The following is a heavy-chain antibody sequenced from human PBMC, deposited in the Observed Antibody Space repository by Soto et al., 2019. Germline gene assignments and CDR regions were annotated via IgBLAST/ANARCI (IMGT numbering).Heavy chain of an antibody. CDR2: IYPGDSDT. V-gene: IGHV5-51*01. Sequence: PGESLKISCQGSGYSFASYWIGCVRQMPGKDLEWMGIIYPGDSDTRYSPSFQGQVTISADKSLRTAYLQWTSLKASDTALYYCARTRSFTLGFYYDGMDVWGQGTTVTVSS. J-gene: IGHJ6*02. CDR1: GYSFASYW. D-gene: IGHD6-6*01. CDR3: ARTRSFTLGFYYDGMDV.